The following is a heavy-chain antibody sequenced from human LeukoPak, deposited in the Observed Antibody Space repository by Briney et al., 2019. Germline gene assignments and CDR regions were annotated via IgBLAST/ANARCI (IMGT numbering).Heavy chain of an antibody. Sequence: GTSLRLSCAASGFTFSSSVMHWVRQAPDKGLEWVAVITHDGSYKYYADSVKGRFTISRDNFKNTLFLQMNSLRAENTAVYYCFTGGGFYYDSWGQGTLVTVSS. J-gene: IGHJ5*01. CDR3: FTGGGFYYDS. D-gene: IGHD3-22*01. V-gene: IGHV3-30*01. CDR2: ITHDGSYK. CDR1: GFTFSSSV.